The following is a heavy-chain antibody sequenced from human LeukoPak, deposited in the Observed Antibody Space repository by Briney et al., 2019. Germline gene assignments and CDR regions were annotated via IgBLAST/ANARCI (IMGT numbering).Heavy chain of an antibody. CDR2: IIPIFGTA. CDR1: GGTFSSYA. Sequence: SVKVSCKASGGTFSSYAVSWVRQAPGQGLEWMGGIIPIFGTANYAQKFQGRVTITADESTSTAYMELSSLRSEDTAVYYCARDLDDSSGYYDYWGQGTLVTVSS. CDR3: ARDLDDSSGYYDY. J-gene: IGHJ4*02. V-gene: IGHV1-69*13. D-gene: IGHD3-22*01.